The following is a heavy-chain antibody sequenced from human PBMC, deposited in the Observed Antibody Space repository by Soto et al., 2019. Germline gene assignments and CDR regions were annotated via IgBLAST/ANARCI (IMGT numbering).Heavy chain of an antibody. V-gene: IGHV1-24*01. CDR2: FDPEDGET. J-gene: IGHJ5*02. Sequence: GASVKVSCKVSGYTLTELSMHWVRQAPGKGLEWMGGFDPEDGETIYAQKFQGRVTMTEDTSTDTAYMELSSLRSEDTAVYYCATVRPFWQQLVRGNWFDPWGQGTLVTVSS. D-gene: IGHD6-13*01. CDR3: ATVRPFWQQLVRGNWFDP. CDR1: GYTLTELS.